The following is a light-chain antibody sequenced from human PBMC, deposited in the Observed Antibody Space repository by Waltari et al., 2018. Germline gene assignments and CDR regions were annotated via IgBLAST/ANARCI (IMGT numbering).Light chain of an antibody. J-gene: IGLJ2*01. V-gene: IGLV2-14*03. CDR3: SSYTSSTSVV. CDR2: DVN. CDR1: SSDVGGYNF. Sequence: QSALTQPASVSGSPGQSITISCTGTSSDVGGYNFVSWYQHHPGKAPKLLIYDVNKRPPGVSDRFSGSKSGKTASLTISGLQAEDEADYYCSSYTSSTSVVFGGGTQLTVL.